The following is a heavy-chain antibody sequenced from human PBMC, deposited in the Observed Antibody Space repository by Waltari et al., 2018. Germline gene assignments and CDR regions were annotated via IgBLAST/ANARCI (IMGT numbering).Heavy chain of an antibody. V-gene: IGHV3-48*03. J-gene: IGHJ6*02. Sequence: EVQLVESGGGLEQPGGSLRLSCEASGFSFNIYVMNWVRQAPGRERGWGAYIIGRGSTTYSAAAMKGRFTSSRDNAKSSLFLQMNSLRVEDTAVYFCARARYYYYGLEVWGQGT. D-gene: IGHD1-20*01. CDR2: IIGRGSTT. CDR3: ARARYYYYGLEV. CDR1: GFSFNIYV.